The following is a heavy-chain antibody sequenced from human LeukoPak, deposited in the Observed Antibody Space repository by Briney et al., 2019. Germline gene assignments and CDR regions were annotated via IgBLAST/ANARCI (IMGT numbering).Heavy chain of an antibody. V-gene: IGHV3-33*01. Sequence: GGSLRLSCAASGFTFSSYGMHWVRQAPGKGLEWVAVIWYDGSNKYYADSVKGRFTISRDNSKNTLYLQMNSLRAEDTAVYYCARGFSLRLTGRFDYWGQGTLVTVSS. CDR3: ARGFSLRLTGRFDY. CDR2: IWYDGSNK. CDR1: GFTFSSYG. J-gene: IGHJ4*02.